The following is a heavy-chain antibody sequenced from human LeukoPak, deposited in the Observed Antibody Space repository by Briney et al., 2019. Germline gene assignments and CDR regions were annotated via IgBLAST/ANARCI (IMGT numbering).Heavy chain of an antibody. CDR3: AKVFDFWRDDYYFDY. CDR1: GFTFSSYG. J-gene: IGHJ4*02. CDR2: IRYDGSNK. D-gene: IGHD3-3*01. Sequence: PGGSLRLSCAASGFTFSSYGMHWVRQAPGKGLEWVAFIRYDGSNKYYADSVKGRFTISRDNSKNTLYLQMNSLRAEDTAVYYCAKVFDFWRDDYYFDYWGQGTLVTVSS. V-gene: IGHV3-30*02.